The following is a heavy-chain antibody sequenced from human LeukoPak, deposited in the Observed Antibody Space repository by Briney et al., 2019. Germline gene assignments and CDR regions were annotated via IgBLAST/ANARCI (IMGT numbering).Heavy chain of an antibody. Sequence: NRGESLKISCKGSGYSFTSYWIGWVRQMPGKGLEWMGIIYPGDSDTRSSPSFRGQVTISADKSISTAYLQWSSLKASDTAMYYCARGGYSYGYGDWYFDLWGGGTLVTVSS. D-gene: IGHD5-18*01. CDR3: ARGGYSYGYGDWYFDL. J-gene: IGHJ2*01. CDR2: IYPGDSDT. CDR1: GYSFTSYW. V-gene: IGHV5-51*01.